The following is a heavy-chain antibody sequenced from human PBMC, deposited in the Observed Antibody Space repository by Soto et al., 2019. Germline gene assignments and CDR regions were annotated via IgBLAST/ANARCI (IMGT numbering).Heavy chain of an antibody. J-gene: IGHJ4*02. CDR1: GFSFGSFW. CDR2: IKEDGSEK. CDR3: ARDVI. V-gene: IGHV3-7*05. Sequence: EVQLVESGGGLVQPGGSQRLSCAASGFSFGSFWMSWVRQAPGKGLEWVAAIKEDGSEKNYVDSVRGRFTISRDNAKNSLYLQMNSLRADDTAVYYCARDVIWGQGSLVTVSS.